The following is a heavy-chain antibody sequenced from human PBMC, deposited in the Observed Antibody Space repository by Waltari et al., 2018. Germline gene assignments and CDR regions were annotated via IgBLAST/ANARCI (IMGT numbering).Heavy chain of an antibody. D-gene: IGHD1-7*01. J-gene: IGHJ4*02. CDR3: ARHQLTGTKPFDY. V-gene: IGHV4-39*01. Sequence: QLQLQESGPGLVKPSETLSLTCTVSGGSISSSSYYWGWIRQPPGKGLEWIGSIYYSGSTYYNPSHKSRVTISVDTSKNQFSLKLSSVTAADTAVYYCARHQLTGTKPFDYWGQGTLVTVSS. CDR1: GGSISSSSYY. CDR2: IYYSGST.